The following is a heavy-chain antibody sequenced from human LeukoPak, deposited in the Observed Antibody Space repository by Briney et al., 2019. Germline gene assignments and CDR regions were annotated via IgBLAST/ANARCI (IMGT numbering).Heavy chain of an antibody. Sequence: ASVKVSCKASGYTFTGYYMHWVRQATGQGLEWMGWMNPNSGNTGYAQKFQGRVTMTRNTSISTAYMELSSLRSEDTAVYYCATPVGAGDAFDIWGQGTMVTVSS. CDR1: GYTFTGYY. CDR2: MNPNSGNT. J-gene: IGHJ3*02. CDR3: ATPVGAGDAFDI. D-gene: IGHD1-26*01. V-gene: IGHV1-8*02.